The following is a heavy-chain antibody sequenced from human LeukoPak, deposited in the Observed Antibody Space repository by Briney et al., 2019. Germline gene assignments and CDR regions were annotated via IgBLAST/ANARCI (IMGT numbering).Heavy chain of an antibody. J-gene: IGHJ6*02. D-gene: IGHD2-2*01. CDR3: ARVDQGGYYYYGMDV. V-gene: IGHV4-59*01. Sequence: SETLSLTCTVSAGSISSYYWSWIRQPPGKGLEWIGYIYSSGSTNYNPSLKSRVTISVDTSKNQFSLKLCSVTAADTAVYYCARVDQGGYYYYGMDVWGQGTTVTVSS. CDR1: AGSISSYY. CDR2: IYSSGST.